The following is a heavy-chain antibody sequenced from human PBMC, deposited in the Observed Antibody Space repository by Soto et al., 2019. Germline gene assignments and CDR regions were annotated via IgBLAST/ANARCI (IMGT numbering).Heavy chain of an antibody. CDR2: IIPIFGTA. CDR1: GGSFSSYA. V-gene: IGHV1-69*06. J-gene: IGHJ4*02. Sequence: SVKVSCKASGGSFSSYAVSWVRQAPGQGLEWMGGIIPIFGTANYAQKFQGRVTITADKSTSTAYMELSSLRSEDTAVYYCALASYYDFWSGYYRLDYWGQGTLVTVSS. D-gene: IGHD3-3*01. CDR3: ALASYYDFWSGYYRLDY.